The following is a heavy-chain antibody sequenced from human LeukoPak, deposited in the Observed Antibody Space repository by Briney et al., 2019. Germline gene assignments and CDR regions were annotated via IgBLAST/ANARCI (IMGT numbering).Heavy chain of an antibody. V-gene: IGHV1-46*01. CDR3: ARDPGGNYFGPGTHFAY. D-gene: IGHD3-10*01. J-gene: IGHJ4*02. CDR2: IDGETGNT. CDR1: GYTFIHYY. Sequence: GASVKVSCKASGYTFIHYYMHWVRQALGQGLEWMGRIDGETGNTRYAQNFQGRVSMTRDTSTSTVYMELSSLRFEDPAVYYCARDPGGNYFGPGTHFAYWGQGALVTVSS.